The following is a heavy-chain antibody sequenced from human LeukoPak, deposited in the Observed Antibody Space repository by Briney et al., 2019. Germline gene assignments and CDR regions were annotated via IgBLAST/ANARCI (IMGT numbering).Heavy chain of an antibody. J-gene: IGHJ3*02. CDR3: ARDIKGQYQDAFDI. V-gene: IGHV3-48*03. CDR2: ISSSGSNI. D-gene: IGHD2-2*01. CDR1: GFTFSSYE. Sequence: GGSLRLSCAASGFTFSSYEMNWVRQAPGKGLEWVSYISSSGSNIKYADSVKGRFTISRGNAKNSVYLQMNSLRAEDTAGYYCARDIKGQYQDAFDIWGQGTMVTVSS.